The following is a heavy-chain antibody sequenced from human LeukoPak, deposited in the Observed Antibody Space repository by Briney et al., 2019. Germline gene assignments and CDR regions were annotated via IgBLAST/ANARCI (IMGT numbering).Heavy chain of an antibody. CDR2: IYTSGST. CDR3: ARDSGSYDWALDY. D-gene: IGHD1-26*01. J-gene: IGHJ4*02. Sequence: SQTLSLTCTVSGGSISSGSYYWSWIRQPAGKGREWIGRIYTSGSTNYNPSLKIRVTITVDTSNNQFSLKLSSVTAADTAVYYFARDSGSYDWALDYWGQGTLVTVSS. V-gene: IGHV4-61*02. CDR1: GGSISSGSYY.